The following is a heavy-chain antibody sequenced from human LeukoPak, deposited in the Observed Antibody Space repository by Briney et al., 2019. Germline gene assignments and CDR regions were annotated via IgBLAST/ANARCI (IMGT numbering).Heavy chain of an antibody. Sequence: ASVKVSCKASGYTFTAYYIHWVRQAPGQGLEWMGRINPNSGGTNYAQKFQGRVTMTRDTSISTAYMELSRLRSDDTAVYFCARPWEITLSERSYNWFDSWGQGTLVTVSS. CDR1: GYTFTAYY. J-gene: IGHJ5*01. D-gene: IGHD1-26*01. CDR2: INPNSGGT. V-gene: IGHV1-2*02. CDR3: ARPWEITLSERSYNWFDS.